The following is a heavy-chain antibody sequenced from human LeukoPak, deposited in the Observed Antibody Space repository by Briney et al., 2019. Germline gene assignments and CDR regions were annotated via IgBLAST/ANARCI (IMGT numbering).Heavy chain of an antibody. Sequence: SETLSLNCTVSGGSISSYYWSWLRQPAGKGLEWIGRIYTSGSTNYNPSLKSRVTMSVDTSKNQFSLKLSSVTAADTAVYYCASEDYDFWSGRQRYYFDYWGQGTLVTVSS. CDR1: GGSISSYY. D-gene: IGHD3-3*01. V-gene: IGHV4-4*07. CDR2: IYTSGST. CDR3: ASEDYDFWSGRQRYYFDY. J-gene: IGHJ4*02.